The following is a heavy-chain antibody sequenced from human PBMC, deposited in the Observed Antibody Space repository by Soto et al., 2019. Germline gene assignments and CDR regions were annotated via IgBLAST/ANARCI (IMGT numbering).Heavy chain of an antibody. Sequence: EVQLVESGGGLVKPGGSLRLSCTASGFTFSNAWMSWVRQAPGKGLEWVGRIKGKTDGGTVNYATPVKGRFTISRDDSKNSLYLQMNNLKTEDTAVYYCISGSYFEYWGQGILVTVSS. J-gene: IGHJ4*02. CDR1: GFTFSNAW. CDR3: ISGSYFEY. CDR2: IKGKTDGGTV. V-gene: IGHV3-15*01. D-gene: IGHD3-10*01.